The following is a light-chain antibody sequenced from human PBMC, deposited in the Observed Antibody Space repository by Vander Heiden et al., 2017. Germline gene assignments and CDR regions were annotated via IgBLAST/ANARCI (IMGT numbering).Light chain of an antibody. CDR3: GTWDSSLSNAV. CDR2: DNN. Sequence: QSVLTQPPSVSAAPGQKVTISCSGSSSNIGKNYVSWYQQAPGTAPKLLIYDNNKRPSGIPDRFSGSKSGTSATLGITGLQTGDEADYYCGTWDSSLSNAVFGTGTKVTVL. CDR1: SSNIGKNY. J-gene: IGLJ1*01. V-gene: IGLV1-51*01.